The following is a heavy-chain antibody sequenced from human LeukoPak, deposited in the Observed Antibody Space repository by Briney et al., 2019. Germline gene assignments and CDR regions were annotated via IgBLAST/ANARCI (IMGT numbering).Heavy chain of an antibody. CDR3: ATQAGYYDSGFSDI. J-gene: IGHJ4*02. Sequence: GGSLRLSCAASGFTFSLYELNWARQAPGKGLEWVAYISSSSSAIYYEDSVKGRFTISRDNARNSLYQQMNSLRDEDTAVYYCATQAGYYDSGFSDIWGQGTLVTVSS. CDR2: ISSSSSAI. CDR1: GFTFSLYE. V-gene: IGHV3-48*03. D-gene: IGHD3-16*01.